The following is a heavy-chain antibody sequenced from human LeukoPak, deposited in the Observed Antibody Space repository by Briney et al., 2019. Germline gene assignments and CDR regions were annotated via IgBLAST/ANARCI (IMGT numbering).Heavy chain of an antibody. J-gene: IGHJ6*02. CDR1: GGSFSGYY. Sequence: SETLSLTCAVYGGSFSGYYWSWIRQPPGKGLEWIGEINHSGSTNYNPSLKSRVTISVDTSKNQFSLKLSSVTAADTAVYYCAREHLRRDGYNLAYHYGMDVWGQGTTVTVSS. V-gene: IGHV4-34*01. D-gene: IGHD5-24*01. CDR3: AREHLRRDGYNLAYHYGMDV. CDR2: INHSGST.